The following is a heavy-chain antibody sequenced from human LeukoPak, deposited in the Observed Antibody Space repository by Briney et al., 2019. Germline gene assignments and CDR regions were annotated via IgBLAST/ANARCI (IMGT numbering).Heavy chain of an antibody. CDR3: ARMMTPRLYYDSSGYYYGAFDI. V-gene: IGHV1-69*13. CDR1: GGTFSSYA. CDR2: IIPIFGTA. D-gene: IGHD3-22*01. Sequence: SVKVSCKASGGTFSSYAISWVRQAPGQGLEWMGRIIPIFGTANYAQKFQGRVTITADESTSTAYMELRSLRSDDTAVYYCARMMTPRLYYDSSGYYYGAFDIWGQGTMVAVSS. J-gene: IGHJ3*02.